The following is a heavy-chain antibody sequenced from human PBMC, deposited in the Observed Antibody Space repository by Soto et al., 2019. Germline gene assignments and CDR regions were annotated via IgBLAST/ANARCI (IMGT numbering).Heavy chain of an antibody. CDR1: GFTFSDYY. J-gene: IGHJ4*02. CDR2: ISQSSAYT. CDR3: TSAGRGETGTRV. D-gene: IGHD1-1*01. Sequence: QVQLVESGGDLVKPGGSLRLSCAASGFTFSDYYMSWVRQAPGKGREWLSYISQSSAYTNYADSVRGRFTISRDNAKNFLYLAMKRLRADDTGGNYWTSAGRGETGTRVWGPGTLVTVSS. V-gene: IGHV3-11*06.